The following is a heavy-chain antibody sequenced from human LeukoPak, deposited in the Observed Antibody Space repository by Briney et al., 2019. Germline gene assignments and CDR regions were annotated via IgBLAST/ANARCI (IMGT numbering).Heavy chain of an antibody. Sequence: ASVKVSCKASGYTFTGYYMHWVRQAPGQGLDWMGWINPNSGGTNYAQKFQGRVTLTRDTSINTAYMELSRLTYDDTAVYYCARDGATVTPHCDYWGQGTLVTVSS. V-gene: IGHV1-2*02. J-gene: IGHJ4*02. CDR3: ARDGATVTPHCDY. D-gene: IGHD4-23*01. CDR1: GYTFTGYY. CDR2: INPNSGGT.